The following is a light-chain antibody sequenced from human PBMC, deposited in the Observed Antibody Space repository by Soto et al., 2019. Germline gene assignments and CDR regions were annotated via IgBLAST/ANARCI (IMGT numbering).Light chain of an antibody. J-gene: IGKJ4*01. CDR1: QSISSW. V-gene: IGKV1-5*01. CDR3: QQYNSYLLT. Sequence: DIQMTQSPSTLSASVGDRVIITCRASQSISSWLAWYQQKPGKAPKLLIYDASRLESGVPSRFSGSGSGTEFTLTISSLQPDDFATYYCQQYNSYLLTFGGGTKVEIK. CDR2: DAS.